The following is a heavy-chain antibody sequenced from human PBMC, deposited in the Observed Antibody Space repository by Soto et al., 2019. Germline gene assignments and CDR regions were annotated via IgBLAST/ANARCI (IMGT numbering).Heavy chain of an antibody. D-gene: IGHD6-6*01. V-gene: IGHV3-23*01. CDR3: ATSTARPRWFDP. Sequence: EVQLLESGGGLVQPGGSLRLSCAASGFTFSSYAMSWVRQAPGKGLEWVSAISGSGGSTYYADSVKGRFTISRDNSKNMLYLQMNSLRAEDTAVYYCATSTARPRWFDPWGQGTLVIVSS. J-gene: IGHJ5*02. CDR1: GFTFSSYA. CDR2: ISGSGGST.